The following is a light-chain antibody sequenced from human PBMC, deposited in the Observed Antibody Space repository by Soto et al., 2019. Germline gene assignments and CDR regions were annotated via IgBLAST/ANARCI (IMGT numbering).Light chain of an antibody. CDR2: GAS. CDR1: ESVSSSY. J-gene: IGKJ1*01. CDR3: QQYGSSPPWT. V-gene: IGKV3-20*01. Sequence: EIVLTQSPGTLSLSPGVRATLSCRASESVSSSYLALYQQTPGQAPRLLIFGASSRATGTPDRFSGSGSGTDFTLTISRLEPEDFAVYYCQQYGSSPPWTFGQGTEVEIK.